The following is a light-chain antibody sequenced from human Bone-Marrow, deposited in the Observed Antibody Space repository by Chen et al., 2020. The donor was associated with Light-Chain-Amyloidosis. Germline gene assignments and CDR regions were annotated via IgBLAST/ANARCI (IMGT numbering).Light chain of an antibody. CDR3: QQYNIWPWYT. CDR2: DAS. J-gene: IGKJ2*01. V-gene: IGKV3-15*01. Sequence: EIVMTQSPATLSVSPGEGATLSCRASQSVSSNLAWYQQKPGQAPRLLIYDASRMATGIPARFSGSGSGTEFILTISSLQSEDFAVYYCQQYNIWPWYTFGQGTKLEIK. CDR1: QSVSSN.